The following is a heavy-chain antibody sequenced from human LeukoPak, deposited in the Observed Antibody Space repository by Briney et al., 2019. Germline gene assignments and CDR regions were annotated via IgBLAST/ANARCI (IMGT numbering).Heavy chain of an antibody. J-gene: IGHJ4*02. CDR2: IYYSGST. D-gene: IGHD6-19*01. CDR3: ASLAVAAYTGADY. V-gene: IGHV4-61*01. Sequence: SETLSLTCTVSGGSISSDSYYWSWIRQPPGKGLEWIGYIYYSGSTNYNPSLKSRVTISVDTSKNQFSLKLSSVTAADTAVYYCASLAVAAYTGADYWGQGTLVTVSS. CDR1: GGSISSDSYY.